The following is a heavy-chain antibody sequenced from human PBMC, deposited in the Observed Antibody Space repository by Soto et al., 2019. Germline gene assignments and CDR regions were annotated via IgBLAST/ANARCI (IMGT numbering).Heavy chain of an antibody. Sequence: QVQLVQSGAEVKKPGSSVKVSCKASGGTFSSYGISWVRQAPGQGLEWMGGIIPIFGTANYAQKFQGRVTITADESTSTAYMELGSLRSEDTAVHYCARGEAARYYHGMDVWGQGTTVTVSS. CDR2: IIPIFGTA. CDR3: ARGEAARYYHGMDV. CDR1: GGTFSSYG. D-gene: IGHD6-13*01. V-gene: IGHV1-69*12. J-gene: IGHJ6*02.